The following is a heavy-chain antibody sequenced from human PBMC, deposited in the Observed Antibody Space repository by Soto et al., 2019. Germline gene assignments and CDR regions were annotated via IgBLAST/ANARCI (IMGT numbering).Heavy chain of an antibody. CDR1: GFSFSSLA. CDR3: ASEGMVAAGIYYYGLDV. CDR2: ISSSGGAT. J-gene: IGHJ6*02. D-gene: IGHD6-13*01. V-gene: IGHV3-23*01. Sequence: EVHLLESGGDLVQPGGSLRLSCAASGFSFSSLAMTWVRQAPGKGLEWVSSISSSGGATYYAGSVKGRFTISRDNSRYTLYLQMNGLRSEDAAVYYCASEGMVAAGIYYYGLDVWGRGTTVTVSS.